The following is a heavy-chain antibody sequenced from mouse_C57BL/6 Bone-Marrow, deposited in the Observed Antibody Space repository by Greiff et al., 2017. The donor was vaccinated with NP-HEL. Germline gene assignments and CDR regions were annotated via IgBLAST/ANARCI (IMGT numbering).Heavy chain of an antibody. CDR3: ARHDGYYHY. D-gene: IGHD2-3*01. CDR1: GFTFSSYT. J-gene: IGHJ2*01. V-gene: IGHV5-9*01. Sequence: EVQVVESGGGLVKPGGSLKLSCAASGFTFSSYTMSWVRQTPEKRLEWVATISGGGGNTYYPDSVKGRFTISRDNAKNTLYLQMSSLRSEDTALYYCARHDGYYHYWGQGTTLTVSS. CDR2: ISGGGGNT.